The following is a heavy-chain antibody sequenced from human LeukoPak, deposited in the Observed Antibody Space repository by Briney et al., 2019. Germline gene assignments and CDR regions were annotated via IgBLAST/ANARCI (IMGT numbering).Heavy chain of an antibody. CDR3: AREVMDNLRFDY. V-gene: IGHV1-46*01. J-gene: IGHJ4*02. CDR2: INPSGGDT. D-gene: IGHD1-14*01. CDR1: GYTFTSYY. Sequence: ASVTVSCKASGYTFTSYYMHWVRQAPGQELDWMGIINPSGGDTSYAQKFQGRLTMTRDTSTNTVYMELTSLRSEDPAAYYCAREVMDNLRFDYWGQGTLVTVSS.